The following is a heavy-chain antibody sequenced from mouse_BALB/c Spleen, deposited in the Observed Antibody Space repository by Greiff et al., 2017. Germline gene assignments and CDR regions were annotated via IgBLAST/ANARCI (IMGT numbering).Heavy chain of an antibody. CDR2: IDTSDSYT. Sequence: QVQLQQPGAELVMPGASVKMSCKASGYTFTDYWMHWVKQRPGQGLEWIGAIDTSDSYTSYNQKFKGKATLTVDESSSTAYMQLSSLTSEDSAVYYCARYYGSSYNYFDYWGQGTTLTVSS. V-gene: IGHV1-69*01. CDR3: ARYYGSSYNYFDY. CDR1: GYTFTDYW. D-gene: IGHD1-1*01. J-gene: IGHJ2*01.